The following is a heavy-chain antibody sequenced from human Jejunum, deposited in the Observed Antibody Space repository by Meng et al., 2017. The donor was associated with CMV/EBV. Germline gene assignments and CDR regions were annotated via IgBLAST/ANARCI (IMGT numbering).Heavy chain of an antibody. CDR3: AHRPTGRISGWDQCYFDY. CDR2: IYWDDDK. D-gene: IGHD1-20*01. CDR1: GFSLSTSGVG. Sequence: QITLKESGPTLVKPTQALTLTCTFSGFSLSTSGVGVGWIRQPPGKALEWLAVIYWDDDKRYSPSLKSRLSVTKDTSKNQVLLTMTNMDPVDTATYYCAHRPTGRISGWDQCYFDYWGQGTLVTVSS. J-gene: IGHJ4*02. V-gene: IGHV2-5*02.